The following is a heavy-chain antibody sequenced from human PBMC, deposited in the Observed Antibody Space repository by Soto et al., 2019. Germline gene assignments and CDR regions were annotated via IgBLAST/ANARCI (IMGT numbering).Heavy chain of an antibody. CDR1: GFTFSSYG. J-gene: IGHJ6*02. CDR2: ISYDGSNK. Sequence: QVQLVESGGGVVQPGRSLRLSCAASGFTFSSYGMHWVRQAPGKGPEWVAVISYDGSNKYYADSVKGRFTISRDNSKNTLYLQMNSLRAEDTAVYYCAKGEGIRDYYGMDVWGQGTTVTVSS. CDR3: AKGEGIRDYYGMDV. D-gene: IGHD5-18*01. V-gene: IGHV3-30*18.